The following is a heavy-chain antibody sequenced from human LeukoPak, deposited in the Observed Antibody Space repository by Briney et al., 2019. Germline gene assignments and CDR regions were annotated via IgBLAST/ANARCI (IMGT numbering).Heavy chain of an antibody. D-gene: IGHD3-22*01. V-gene: IGHV1-69*05. CDR1: GGTFSSYA. J-gene: IGHJ4*02. CDR3: AREVIRVYYFDY. CDR2: IIPIFGTA. Sequence: SVKVSCKASGGTFSSYAISWVRQAPGQGLEWMGRIIPIFGTANYAQKFQGRLTITTDESTSTAYMELSSLRSEDTAVYYCAREVIRVYYFDYWGQGTLVTVSS.